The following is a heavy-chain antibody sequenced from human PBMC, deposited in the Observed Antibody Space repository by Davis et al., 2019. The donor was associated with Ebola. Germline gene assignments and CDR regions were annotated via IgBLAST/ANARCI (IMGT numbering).Heavy chain of an antibody. CDR3: ARDDATNAHFPGVIFLDV. V-gene: IGHV7-4-1*02. J-gene: IGHJ6*04. CDR2: INTNTGNP. CDR1: GYTFTSYA. Sequence: AASVKVSCKASGYTFTSYAMNWVRQAPGQGLEWMGWINTNTGNPTYAQGFTGRFVFSLDTSVSTAYLQISSLKAEDTAVYYCARDDATNAHFPGVIFLDVWGKGTTVTVSS. D-gene: IGHD3-10*01.